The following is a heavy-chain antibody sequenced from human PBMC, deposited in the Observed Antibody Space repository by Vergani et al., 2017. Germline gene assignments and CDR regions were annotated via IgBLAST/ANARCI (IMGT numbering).Heavy chain of an antibody. Sequence: QVQLVQSGAGVKKPGSSVKVSCMASGGTFSSYAISWVRQAPGQGLEWMGGIIPIFGTANYAQKFQGRVTITADESTSTAYMELSSLRSEDTAVYYCARGAQLVYYYYMDVWGKGTTVTVSS. CDR1: GGTFSSYA. V-gene: IGHV1-69*01. D-gene: IGHD6-6*01. CDR2: IIPIFGTA. CDR3: ARGAQLVYYYYMDV. J-gene: IGHJ6*03.